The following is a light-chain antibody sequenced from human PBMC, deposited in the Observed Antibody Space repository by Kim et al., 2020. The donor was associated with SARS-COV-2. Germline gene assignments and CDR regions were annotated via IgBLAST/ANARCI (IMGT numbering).Light chain of an antibody. Sequence: SYELTQPPLVSEAPGKTATITCGGDDIGTKSVHWYQQKPGQAPVLVIYYDTDRPSGIPERFSASNSGNTATLTVSRVEAGDEADYYCQVWDSGSDQWVFG. CDR3: QVWDSGSDQWV. J-gene: IGLJ3*02. CDR1: DIGTKS. V-gene: IGLV3-21*04. CDR2: YDT.